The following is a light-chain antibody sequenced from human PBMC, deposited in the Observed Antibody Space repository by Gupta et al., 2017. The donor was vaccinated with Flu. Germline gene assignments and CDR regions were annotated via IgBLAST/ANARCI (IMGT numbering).Light chain of an antibody. V-gene: IGLV3-21*02. CDR3: QLWDATTDVRV. Sequence: GQPATITGGRDDIGRSNVHWYQLKPGQAPVLVVYDDRGRPSNIPERFSGSNFGNTATLTIDRVEAGDEADYYCQLWDATTDVRVFGGGTKLTVL. CDR2: DDR. J-gene: IGLJ3*02. CDR1: DIGRSN.